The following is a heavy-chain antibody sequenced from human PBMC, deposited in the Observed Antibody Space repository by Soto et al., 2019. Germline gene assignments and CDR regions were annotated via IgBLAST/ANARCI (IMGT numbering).Heavy chain of an antibody. J-gene: IGHJ4*02. CDR1: GYTFTAYY. Sequence: GASVKVSCKASGYTFTAYYIHCVRQAPGQVLEWMGWINPNGGGTKYAQKFQGRVTTTRDTSINTAYMELTRLTSDDTAVYYCARAVHTMIQGVRFRVDQWGQGTLVTVSS. V-gene: IGHV1-2*02. CDR2: INPNGGGT. CDR3: ARAVHTMIQGVRFRVDQ. D-gene: IGHD3-10*01.